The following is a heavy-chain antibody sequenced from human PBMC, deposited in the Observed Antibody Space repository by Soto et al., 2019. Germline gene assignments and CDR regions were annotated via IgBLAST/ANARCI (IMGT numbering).Heavy chain of an antibody. CDR2: IIPIFGKA. CDR1: GGTFRNYA. CDR3: ARDLYINWYYPLDS. D-gene: IGHD1-7*01. V-gene: IGHV1-69*13. J-gene: IGHJ4*02. Sequence: GASVKVSCKASGGTFRNYAFSWVRQAPGQGLEWMGGIIPIFGKANYEQRFQGRLTITADESTSTAYMELNSLRSEDTAVYFCARDLYINWYYPLDSWGQGTLGTVSS.